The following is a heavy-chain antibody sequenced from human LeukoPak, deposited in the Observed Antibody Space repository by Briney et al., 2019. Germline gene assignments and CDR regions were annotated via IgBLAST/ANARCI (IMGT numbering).Heavy chain of an antibody. J-gene: IGHJ1*01. CDR3: ARDRFDIVGGSFQH. CDR2: INPNSGGT. Sequence: AASVKVSCKASGYTFTGYYMHWVRQAPGQGLEWMGRINPNSGGTNYAQKFQGRVTMTRDTSISTAYMELSRLRSGDTAVYYCARDRFDIVGGSFQHWGQGTLVTVSS. V-gene: IGHV1-2*06. CDR1: GYTFTGYY. D-gene: IGHD1-26*01.